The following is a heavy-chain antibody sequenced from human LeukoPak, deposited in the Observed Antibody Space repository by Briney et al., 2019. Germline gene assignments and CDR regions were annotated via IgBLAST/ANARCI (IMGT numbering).Heavy chain of an antibody. Sequence: PGGSLRLSRAASGFTFSSYSMNWVRQAPGKGLEWVSSISSSSSYIYYADSVKGRFTISRDNAKNSLYLQMNSLRAEDTAVYYCARVGYSYGYVDYWGQGTLVTVSS. D-gene: IGHD5-18*01. CDR2: ISSSSSYI. CDR1: GFTFSSYS. J-gene: IGHJ4*02. CDR3: ARVGYSYGYVDY. V-gene: IGHV3-21*01.